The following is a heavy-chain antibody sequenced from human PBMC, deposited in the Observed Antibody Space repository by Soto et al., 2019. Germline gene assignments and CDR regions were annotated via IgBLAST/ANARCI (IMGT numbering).Heavy chain of an antibody. CDR3: AHKGKYYYGSGTYYFDY. J-gene: IGHJ4*02. CDR1: GFSLSTSGVG. D-gene: IGHD3-10*01. CDR2: IYWDDDK. V-gene: IGHV2-5*02. Sequence: QITLKESGPTLVKPTQTLTLTCTFSGFSLSTSGVGVGWIRQPPGKALEWLALIYWDDDKRYSPSLKSRLTITKDTSKHQLVLTMTNMDPVDTATYYCAHKGKYYYGSGTYYFDYWGQGTLVTVSS.